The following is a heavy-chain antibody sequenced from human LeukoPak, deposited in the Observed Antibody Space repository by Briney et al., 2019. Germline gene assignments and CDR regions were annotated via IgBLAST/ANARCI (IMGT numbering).Heavy chain of an antibody. CDR2: IYYNGGT. V-gene: IGHV4-39*01. CDR1: GVSITTNDYY. J-gene: IGHJ6*02. Sequence: SETLSLTCTVSGVSITTNDYYWGWIRQTPEKGLEWIGNIYYNGGTYYNPSRKSRVTMSIDTSKNQFSLELISVTAADTGIYYCARTYSTPDVWGQGTTVTVSS. D-gene: IGHD2-21*01. CDR3: ARTYSTPDV.